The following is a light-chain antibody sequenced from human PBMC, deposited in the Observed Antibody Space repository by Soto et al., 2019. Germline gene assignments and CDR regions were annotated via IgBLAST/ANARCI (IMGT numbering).Light chain of an antibody. V-gene: IGLV4-69*01. CDR3: QTWGTGIRV. Sequence: QSVLTQSPSASASLGASVKLTCTLSSGHSSYAIAWHQQQPEKGPRYLMRVNSDGSHTKGDGIPDRFSGSSSGAERYLTISSRQSEDEADYYCQTWGTGIRVFGGGTKLTVL. CDR1: SGHSSYA. CDR2: VNSDGSH. J-gene: IGLJ3*02.